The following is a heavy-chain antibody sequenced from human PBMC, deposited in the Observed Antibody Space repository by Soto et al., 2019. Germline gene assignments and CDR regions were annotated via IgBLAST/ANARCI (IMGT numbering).Heavy chain of an antibody. V-gene: IGHV3-30*18. Sequence: QVQLVESGGGVVQPGRSLRLSCEASGFTFSSYGMHWVRQAPGKGLEWVAVISYDGSNKYYADSVKGRFTISRDNSKNTLYMQMNSLRAEDTAVYYGAKDRRPKYYYGMDVWGQGTTVTVAS. CDR3: AKDRRPKYYYGMDV. J-gene: IGHJ6*02. CDR1: GFTFSSYG. CDR2: ISYDGSNK. D-gene: IGHD6-25*01.